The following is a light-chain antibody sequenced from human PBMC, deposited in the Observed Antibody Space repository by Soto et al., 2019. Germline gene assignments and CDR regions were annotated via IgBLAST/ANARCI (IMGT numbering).Light chain of an antibody. V-gene: IGKV3-15*01. CDR3: QQYEDWRT. CDR1: QTIDNK. Sequence: IVMTQSPATRSVSPGERATLSCRASQTIDNKLAWYQQRPGQAPRLLIYGASIRATGIPARFSGSGSGTEFTLTISGLQSEDFCVYYCQQYEDWRTFGQGTNVDIK. CDR2: GAS. J-gene: IGKJ1*01.